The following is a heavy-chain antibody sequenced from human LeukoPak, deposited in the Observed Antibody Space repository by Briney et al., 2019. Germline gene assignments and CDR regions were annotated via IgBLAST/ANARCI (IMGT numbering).Heavy chain of an antibody. Sequence: GGSLRLSCVASGFTFDDYGMGWVRQVPGKGLEWVSGINWNGGSTGYADSVKGRFTISRDNAKNSLYLQMNSLRAEDTALYYCARGTEVYYDSSSYYSYWGQGALVTVSS. V-gene: IGHV3-20*04. CDR3: ARGTEVYYDSSSYYSY. CDR2: INWNGGST. D-gene: IGHD3-22*01. CDR1: GFTFDDYG. J-gene: IGHJ4*02.